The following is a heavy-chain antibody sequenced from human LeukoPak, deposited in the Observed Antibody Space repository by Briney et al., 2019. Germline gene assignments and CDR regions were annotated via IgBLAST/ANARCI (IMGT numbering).Heavy chain of an antibody. J-gene: IGHJ3*02. D-gene: IGHD6-19*01. V-gene: IGHV4-39*01. CDR1: GASISSSGYY. CDR3: ARRSAVFHAFDI. Sequence: SETLSLTCTVSGASISSSGYYWGWILQPPGRGLEWIGSLYYTGSTFYNPSLQSRVTISRDTSRNQFSLKLNSVTAADTALFYCARRSAVFHAFDIWGQGTMVTVSS. CDR2: LYYTGST.